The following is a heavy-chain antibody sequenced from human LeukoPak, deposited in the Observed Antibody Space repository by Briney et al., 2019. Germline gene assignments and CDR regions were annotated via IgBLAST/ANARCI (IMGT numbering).Heavy chain of an antibody. CDR3: ARDACSSTSCYFDY. V-gene: IGHV4-31*03. CDR2: IYYSGST. D-gene: IGHD2-2*01. Sequence: PSEPRTLTCTVSGGSISSGGYYWSWIRQHPARGLEWIVYIYYSGSTYYHPSLKSRVTISVDTSKNQFSLKLSSVTAADTAVYYCARDACSSTSCYFDYWGQGTLVTVSS. J-gene: IGHJ4*02. CDR1: GGSISSGGYY.